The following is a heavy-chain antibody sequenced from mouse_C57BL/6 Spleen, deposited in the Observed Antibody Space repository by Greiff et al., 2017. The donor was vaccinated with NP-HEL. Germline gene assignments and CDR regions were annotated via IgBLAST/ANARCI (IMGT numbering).Heavy chain of an antibody. CDR2: INPYNGGT. V-gene: IGHV1-19*01. Sequence: EVQLQQSGPVLVKPGASVKMSCKASGYTFTDYYMNWVKQSHGKSLEWIGVINPYNGGTTYNQKFKGKATLTVDKSSSTAYMELNSLTSEDSAVYYCARDYYGKDYCDYWGQGTTLTVSS. J-gene: IGHJ2*01. CDR3: ARDYYGKDYCDY. D-gene: IGHD1-1*01. CDR1: GYTFTDYY.